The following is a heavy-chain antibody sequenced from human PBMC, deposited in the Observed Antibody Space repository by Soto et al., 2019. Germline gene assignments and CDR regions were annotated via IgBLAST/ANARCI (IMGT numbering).Heavy chain of an antibody. CDR2: IYHSGST. Sequence: PSETLSLTCAVSGGSISSSNWWSWVRQPPGKGLEWIGEIYHSGSTNYNPSLKSRVTISVDKSKNQFSLKLSSVTAADTAVYYCARGTYYYFWSGYKTPYFDYWGQGTLVTVSS. CDR3: ARGTYYYFWSGYKTPYFDY. D-gene: IGHD3-3*01. V-gene: IGHV4-4*02. CDR1: GGSISSSNW. J-gene: IGHJ4*02.